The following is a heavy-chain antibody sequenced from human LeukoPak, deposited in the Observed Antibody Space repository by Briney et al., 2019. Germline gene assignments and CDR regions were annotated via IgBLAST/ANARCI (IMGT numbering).Heavy chain of an antibody. CDR3: AAGYSSGWDYYYGMDV. D-gene: IGHD6-19*01. Sequence: GSLRLSCAASGFTFSSYWMSWVRQAPGKGLEWVANIKQDGSEKYYVDSVKGRFTISRDNAKNSLYLQMNSLRAEDTAVYYCAAGYSSGWDYYYGMDVWGQGTTVTVSS. CDR2: IKQDGSEK. CDR1: GFTFSSYW. V-gene: IGHV3-7*01. J-gene: IGHJ6*02.